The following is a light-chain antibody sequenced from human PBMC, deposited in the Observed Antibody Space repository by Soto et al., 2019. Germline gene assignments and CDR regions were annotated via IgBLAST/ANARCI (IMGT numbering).Light chain of an antibody. Sequence: QSALTQPRSVSGSPGQSVAISCTGTSSDVGGYNYVSWYQQYPGKAPKLLIYEVNKRPSRVPDRFSGSKSGNTASLTISGVQAEDEADYYCCSYAGSPDVFGTGTKLTVL. J-gene: IGLJ1*01. CDR3: CSYAGSPDV. CDR2: EVN. V-gene: IGLV2-11*01. CDR1: SSDVGGYNY.